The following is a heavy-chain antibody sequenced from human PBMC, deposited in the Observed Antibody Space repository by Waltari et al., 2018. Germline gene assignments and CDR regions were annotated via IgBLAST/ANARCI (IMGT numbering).Heavy chain of an antibody. J-gene: IGHJ4*02. V-gene: IGHV3-74*01. CDR2: IEGDGTTT. Sequence: EIHLLESGGGLVQPGGSLRLSCTGSGFITGYFWMHGVSLTPGKGLLGVYRIEGDGTTTTYADSVKGRFTISRDNAKNTVYLDMSSLRVEDTAVDFCTRDWRHMAFDYWGQGTRVTVSS. CDR3: TRDWRHMAFDY. CDR1: GFITGYFW. D-gene: IGHD1-1*01.